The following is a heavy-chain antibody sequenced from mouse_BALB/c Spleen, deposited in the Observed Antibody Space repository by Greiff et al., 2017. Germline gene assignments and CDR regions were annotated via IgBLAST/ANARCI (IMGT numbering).Heavy chain of an antibody. D-gene: IGHD2-3*01. V-gene: IGHV5-6*01. CDR3: ARQRDGYYAFAY. Sequence: EVKVVESGGDLVKPGGSLKLSCAASGFTFSSYGMSWVRQTPDKRLEWVATISSGGSYTYYPDSVKGRFTISRDTAKNTLYLQMSSLKSEDTAMYYCARQRDGYYAFAYWGQGTLVTVSA. CDR2: ISSGGSYT. CDR1: GFTFSSYG. J-gene: IGHJ3*01.